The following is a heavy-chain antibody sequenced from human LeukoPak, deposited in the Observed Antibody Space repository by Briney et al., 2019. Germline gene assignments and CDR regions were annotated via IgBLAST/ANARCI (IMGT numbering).Heavy chain of an antibody. V-gene: IGHV3-23*01. J-gene: IGHJ4*02. CDR2: ISGSGGST. D-gene: IGHD3-22*01. Sequence: GGSLRLSCAASGFTFSSYAMSWVRQAPGKGLEWVSAISGSGGSTYYADSVKGRFTISRDNSKNTLYLQMNSLRAEDTAVYYCAKQDGITMIVVVITPYGYFDYWGQGTLVTVSS. CDR3: AKQDGITMIVVVITPYGYFDY. CDR1: GFTFSSYA.